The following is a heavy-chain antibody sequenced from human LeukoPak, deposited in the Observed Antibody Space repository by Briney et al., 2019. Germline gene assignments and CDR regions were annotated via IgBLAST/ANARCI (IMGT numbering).Heavy chain of an antibody. D-gene: IGHD4-17*01. CDR2: IYYSGST. CDR1: GVSISSHY. Sequence: SETLSLTCTVSGVSISSHYWSWIRQPPGKGLEWIGYIYYSGSTKYNPSLKSRVTMSVDTSENQFSLRLSSVTAADTAVYYCARDSADYGDYDYWGQGTLVTVSS. J-gene: IGHJ4*02. CDR3: ARDSADYGDYDY. V-gene: IGHV4-59*11.